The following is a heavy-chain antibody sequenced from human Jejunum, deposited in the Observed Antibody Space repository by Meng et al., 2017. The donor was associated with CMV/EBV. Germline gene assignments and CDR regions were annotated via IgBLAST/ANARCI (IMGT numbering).Heavy chain of an antibody. V-gene: IGHV3-7*01. J-gene: IGHJ6*02. CDR1: GFTFSSYW. CDR2: IKKEGGER. CDR3: ARQKCGGDCDMDV. Sequence: SGFTFSSYWMNWVRQVPGKGLEWVANIKKEGGERNYVESVKGRLTISRNNARNSLFLQMDGLRAEDTAVYYCARQKCGGDCDMDVWGQGTTVTVSS. D-gene: IGHD2-21*01.